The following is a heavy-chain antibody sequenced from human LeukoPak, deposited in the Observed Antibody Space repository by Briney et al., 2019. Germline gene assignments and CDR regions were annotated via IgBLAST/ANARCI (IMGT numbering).Heavy chain of an antibody. CDR1: GFTFSSYS. CDR3: ARDSLWFGRDDAFDI. D-gene: IGHD3-10*01. J-gene: IGHJ3*02. CDR2: ISSSSSYI. V-gene: IGHV3-21*01. Sequence: PGGSLRLSCAASGFTFSSYSMNWVRQAPGKGLEWVSSISSSSSYIYYADSVKGRFTISRDNAKNSLYLQMNSLRAEDTAVYYCARDSLWFGRDDAFDIWGQGTMVTVSS.